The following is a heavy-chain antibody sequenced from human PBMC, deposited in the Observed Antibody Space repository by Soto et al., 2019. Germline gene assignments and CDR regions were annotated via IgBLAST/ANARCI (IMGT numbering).Heavy chain of an antibody. Sequence: GGSLRLSCAASGFTFSSYSMNWVRQAPEKGLKWVSYISSSSSTIYYADSVKGRFTISRDNAKNSLYLQMNSLRAEDTAVYYCARSYYYDSSGSLNWFDPWGQGTLVTVSS. CDR2: ISSSSSTI. CDR1: GFTFSSYS. V-gene: IGHV3-48*01. J-gene: IGHJ5*02. CDR3: ARSYYYDSSGSLNWFDP. D-gene: IGHD3-22*01.